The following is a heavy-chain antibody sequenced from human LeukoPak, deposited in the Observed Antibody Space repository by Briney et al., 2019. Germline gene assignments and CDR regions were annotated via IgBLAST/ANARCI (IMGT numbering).Heavy chain of an antibody. Sequence: PGRSLRLSCAASGFTFRTYGMHWVRQAPGKGLEWVAVIWYDGSDKYHADSVKGRFTISRDNSKNMLYLQMNSLRAEDTAVYYCARDNWNYGSSMDVWGQGTTVTVSS. CDR3: ARDNWNYGSSMDV. J-gene: IGHJ6*02. V-gene: IGHV3-33*01. CDR2: IWYDGSDK. CDR1: GFTFRTYG. D-gene: IGHD1-7*01.